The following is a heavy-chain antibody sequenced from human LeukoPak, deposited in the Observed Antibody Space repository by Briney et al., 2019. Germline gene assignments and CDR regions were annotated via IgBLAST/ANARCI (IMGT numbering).Heavy chain of an antibody. CDR3: AKSSVGSGGYYYYYGMDV. V-gene: IGHV3-23*01. CDR1: GFTFSSYA. CDR2: ISGSGGST. J-gene: IGHJ6*02. Sequence: GGSLRLSCAASGFTFSSYAMSWVRQAPGKGLEWVSAISGSGGSTYYADSVKGRFTFSRDNSKNTLYLQMNSLRAEDTAVYYCAKSSVGSGGYYYYYGMDVWGQGTTVTVSS. D-gene: IGHD3-10*01.